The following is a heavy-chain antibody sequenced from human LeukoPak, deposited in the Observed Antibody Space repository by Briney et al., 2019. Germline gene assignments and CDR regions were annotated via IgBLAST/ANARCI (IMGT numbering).Heavy chain of an antibody. J-gene: IGHJ4*02. CDR2: ISSSSSYI. V-gene: IGHV3-21*01. D-gene: IGHD6-19*01. CDR1: GFIFSSYN. Sequence: GGSLRLSCAASGFIFSSYNIDWVRQAPGKGLEWVSSISSSSSYIYYADSVKGRFTISGDNAKKSLYLQMNSLRAEDTAVYYCARDPPTITLAGNGNDYWGQGTQVTVSS. CDR3: ARDPPTITLAGNGNDY.